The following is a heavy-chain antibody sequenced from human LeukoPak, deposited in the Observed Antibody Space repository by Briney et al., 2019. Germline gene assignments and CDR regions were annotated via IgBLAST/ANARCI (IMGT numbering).Heavy chain of an antibody. Sequence: ASVKVSCRTSGYTFTSYGITWVRQAPGQGLEWMGWISADNGNTDYAQKFQGRVTMTTDTSTGTAYMELRSLRSDDTAVYYCAREYYGSGSYYYFDYWGQGTLVTVSS. CDR1: GYTFTSYG. D-gene: IGHD3-10*01. CDR3: AREYYGSGSYYYFDY. CDR2: ISADNGNT. V-gene: IGHV1-18*01. J-gene: IGHJ4*02.